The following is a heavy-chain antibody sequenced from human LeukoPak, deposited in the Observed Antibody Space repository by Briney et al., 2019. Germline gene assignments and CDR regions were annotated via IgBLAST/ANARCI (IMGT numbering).Heavy chain of an antibody. J-gene: IGHJ6*03. Sequence: GGSLRLSCAASGFTFSSYGMHWVRQAPGKGLEWVSAISGSGGSTYYADSVKGRFTISRDNSKNTLYLQMNSLRAEDTAVYYCAKSYYYGSGSYYRSYYYYMDVWGKGTTVTVSS. CDR3: AKSYYYGSGSYYRSYYYYMDV. D-gene: IGHD3-10*01. V-gene: IGHV3-23*01. CDR1: GFTFSSYG. CDR2: ISGSGGST.